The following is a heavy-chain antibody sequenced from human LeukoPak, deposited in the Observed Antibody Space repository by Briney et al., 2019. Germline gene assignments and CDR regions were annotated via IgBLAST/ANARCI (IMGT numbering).Heavy chain of an antibody. J-gene: IGHJ4*02. CDR3: ARDWRRYGTYDY. V-gene: IGHV3-7*05. D-gene: IGHD5-18*01. CDR1: GFTFSSYW. Sequence: GGSLRLSCAASGFTFSSYWMSWVRQAPGKGLERVATIKHDGSDKYYVDSVKGRFTISRDNAKNSLYLQMNSLRAEDTALYYCARDWRRYGTYDYWGQGTLVTVSS. CDR2: IKHDGSDK.